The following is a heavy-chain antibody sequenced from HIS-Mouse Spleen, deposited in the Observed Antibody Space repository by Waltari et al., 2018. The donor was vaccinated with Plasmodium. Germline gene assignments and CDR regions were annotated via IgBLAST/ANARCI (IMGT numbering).Heavy chain of an antibody. J-gene: IGHJ4*02. CDR3: AKDRRSSSWYVDY. CDR1: GFPFSGFG. D-gene: IGHD6-13*01. V-gene: IGHV3-30*18. CDR2: ISYDGSNK. Sequence: QVQLVESGGGVVQPGRSLRLSCAASGFPFSGFGMHWVRQAPGKGLEWVAVISYDGSNKYYADSVKGRFTISRDNSKNTLYLQMNSLRAEDTAVYYCAKDRRSSSWYVDYWGQGTLVTVSS.